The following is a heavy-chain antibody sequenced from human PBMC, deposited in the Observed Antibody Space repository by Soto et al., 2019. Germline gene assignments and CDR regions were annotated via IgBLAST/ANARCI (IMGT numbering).Heavy chain of an antibody. D-gene: IGHD1-7*01. CDR1: GGSISSYY. V-gene: IGHV4-59*01. Sequence: SETLSLTCTVSGGSISSYYWSWIRQPPGKGLEWIGYIYYSGSTNYNPSLKSRVTISVDTSKNQFSLKLSSVTAADTAVYYCARARYNWNYVGSILNWFDPWGQGTLVTVSS. CDR2: IYYSGST. J-gene: IGHJ5*02. CDR3: ARARYNWNYVGSILNWFDP.